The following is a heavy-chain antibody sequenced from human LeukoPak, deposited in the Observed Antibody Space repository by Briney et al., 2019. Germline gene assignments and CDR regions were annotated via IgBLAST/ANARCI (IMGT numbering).Heavy chain of an antibody. Sequence: GGSLRLSCAASGFTFSSYAMHWVRQAPGKGLEWVAVISYDGSNKYYADSVKGRFTISRDNSKNTLYLQMNSLRAEDTAVYYCARAFSGSYPSRDYWGQGTLVTVSS. D-gene: IGHD1-26*01. V-gene: IGHV3-30*04. J-gene: IGHJ4*02. CDR2: ISYDGSNK. CDR1: GFTFSSYA. CDR3: ARAFSGSYPSRDY.